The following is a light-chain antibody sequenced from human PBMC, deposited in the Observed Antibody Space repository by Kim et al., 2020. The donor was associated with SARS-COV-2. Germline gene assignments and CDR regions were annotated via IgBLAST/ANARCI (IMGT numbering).Light chain of an antibody. CDR1: SGSIDDNY. V-gene: IGLV6-57*03. Sequence: GKTVTISSTRSSGSIDDNYVQWYQQRPGGAPTTVIYEDDQRPSGVPDRFSGSIDSSSNSASLTISGLKTEDEADYYCQSYNSSNVVFGGGTQLTVL. J-gene: IGLJ2*01. CDR2: EDD. CDR3: QSYNSSNVV.